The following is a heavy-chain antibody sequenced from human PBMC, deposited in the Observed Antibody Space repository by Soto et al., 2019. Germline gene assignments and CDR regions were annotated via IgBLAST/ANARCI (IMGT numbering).Heavy chain of an antibody. CDR3: ARAKFNSGWSLFDY. CDR1: GYTFTSYG. V-gene: IGHV1-18*04. Sequence: GASVKVSCKASGYTFTSYGISWVRQAPGQGLEWMGWISAYNGNTNYAQKLQGRVTMTTDTSTSTAYMERRSLRSDDTAVYYCARAKFNSGWSLFDYWGQGTLVTVSS. D-gene: IGHD6-19*01. CDR2: ISAYNGNT. J-gene: IGHJ4*02.